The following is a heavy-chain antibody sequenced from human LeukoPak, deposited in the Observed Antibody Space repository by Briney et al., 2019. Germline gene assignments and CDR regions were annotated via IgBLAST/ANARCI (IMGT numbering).Heavy chain of an antibody. Sequence: GGSLRLSCAASGFTFSDYYMSWIRQAPGKGLEWVSYISSSGSTIYYADSVKGRFTISRDNAKNSLYLQMNSLRAEDTAVYYCARGRSYGSYYYYMDVWGKGTTVTVSS. D-gene: IGHD3-10*01. V-gene: IGHV3-11*04. J-gene: IGHJ6*03. CDR1: GFTFSDYY. CDR3: ARGRSYGSYYYYMDV. CDR2: ISSSGSTI.